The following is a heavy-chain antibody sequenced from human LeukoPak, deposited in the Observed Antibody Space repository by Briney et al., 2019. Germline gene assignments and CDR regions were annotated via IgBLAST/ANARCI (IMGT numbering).Heavy chain of an antibody. V-gene: IGHV4-30-2*01. J-gene: IGHJ5*02. Sequence: SETLSLTCTVSGGSISSAGDYWSWIRQPPGKGLEWIGYMYHSGSTTYNPSLKSRVTLSRDKSKNQFSLKLNSVPAADTAVYYCARARYNWFDRWGQGTLVTVCS. D-gene: IGHD3-16*02. CDR1: GGSISSAGDY. CDR3: ARARYNWFDR. CDR2: MYHSGST.